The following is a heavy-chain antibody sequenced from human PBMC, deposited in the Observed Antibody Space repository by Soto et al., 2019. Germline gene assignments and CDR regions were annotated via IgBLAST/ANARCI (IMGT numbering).Heavy chain of an antibody. CDR2: IYYSGST. CDR1: GGSISSGGYY. Sequence: SETLSLTCTVSGGSISSGGYYWSWIRQHPGKGLEWIGYIYYSGSTYYNPSLKSRVTISVDTSKNQSSLKLSSVTAADTAVYYCARWVAARQIDYWGQGTLVTVSS. V-gene: IGHV4-31*03. D-gene: IGHD2-15*01. CDR3: ARWVAARQIDY. J-gene: IGHJ4*02.